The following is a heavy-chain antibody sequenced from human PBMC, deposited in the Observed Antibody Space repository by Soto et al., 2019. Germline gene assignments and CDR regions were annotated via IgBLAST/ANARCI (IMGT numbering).Heavy chain of an antibody. CDR1: GFIFTDYY. CDR3: ARDRPNLGYFLDV. V-gene: IGHV3-11*01. J-gene: IGHJ6*03. CDR2: GXSDGRSI. D-gene: IGHD2-15*01. Sequence: XXSLRLSCAASGFIFTDYYMNWIRQAPGXWLEWVSYGXSDGRSIYYADSVKGRXXISRDNAXXPLFMQMRSLRAEDTAVYYCARDRPNLGYFLDVWGRGTTVTVS.